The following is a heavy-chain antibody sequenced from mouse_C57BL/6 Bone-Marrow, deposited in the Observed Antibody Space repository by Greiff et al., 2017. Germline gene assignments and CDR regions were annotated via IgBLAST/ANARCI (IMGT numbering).Heavy chain of an antibody. V-gene: IGHV1-69*01. CDR1: GYTFTSYW. CDR3: AGWRATVVAGDYFDY. D-gene: IGHD1-1*01. J-gene: IGHJ2*01. CDR2: IDPSDSYT. Sequence: QVQLPQPGAELVMPGASVKLSCKASGYTFTSYWMHWVKQRPGQGLEWIGEIDPSDSYTNYNQKFKGKSTLTVDKSSSTAYMQLSSLTSEASAVYYWAGWRATVVAGDYFDYWGQGTTLTVSS.